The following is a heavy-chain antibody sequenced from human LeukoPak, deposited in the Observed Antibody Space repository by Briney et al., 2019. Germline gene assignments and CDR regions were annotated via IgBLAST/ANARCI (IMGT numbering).Heavy chain of an antibody. Sequence: PSETLSLTCAVYGGSFSGYCWSWIRQPPGKGLEWIGEINHSGSTNYNPSLKSRVTISVDTSKNQFSLKLSSVTAADTAVYYCARKLYSSGWYDYWGQGTLVTVSS. CDR2: INHSGST. CDR1: GGSFSGYC. CDR3: ARKLYSSGWYDY. J-gene: IGHJ4*02. V-gene: IGHV4-34*01. D-gene: IGHD6-19*01.